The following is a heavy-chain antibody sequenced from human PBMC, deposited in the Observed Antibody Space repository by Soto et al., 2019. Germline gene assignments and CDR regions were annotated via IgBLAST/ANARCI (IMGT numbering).Heavy chain of an antibody. D-gene: IGHD2-21*02. V-gene: IGHV4-61*01. CDR3: ARDRYCGGDCYYDHYYGMDV. CDR1: GGSVTSGSYY. CDR2: IYYSGST. J-gene: IGHJ6*02. Sequence: QVQLQESGPGLVKPSETLSLTCTVSGGSVTSGSYYWSWIRQPPGKGLEWIVYIYYSGSTNYNPALKSRVTTSVDTSKYQFSLKLSSVTAADTAVYFCARDRYCGGDCYYDHYYGMDVWGQGTTVTVSS.